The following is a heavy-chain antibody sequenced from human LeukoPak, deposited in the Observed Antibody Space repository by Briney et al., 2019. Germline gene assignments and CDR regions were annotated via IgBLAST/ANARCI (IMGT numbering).Heavy chain of an antibody. Sequence: GGSLRLSCAASGFTFSSFGMTWVRQAPGKGLEWVSAISGSGGSTYYADSVKGRFTISRDNSKNTLYLQMNSLRAEDTAVYYCAKDRWTEVDAFDIWGQGTMVTVSS. CDR2: ISGSGGST. CDR1: GFTFSSFG. V-gene: IGHV3-23*01. D-gene: IGHD1-1*01. J-gene: IGHJ3*02. CDR3: AKDRWTEVDAFDI.